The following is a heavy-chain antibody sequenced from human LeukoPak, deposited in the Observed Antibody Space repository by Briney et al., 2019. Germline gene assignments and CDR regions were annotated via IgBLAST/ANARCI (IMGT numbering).Heavy chain of an antibody. V-gene: IGHV4-59*08. CDR2: IYYSGST. D-gene: IGHD3-3*01. J-gene: IGHJ4*02. CDR1: GGSISSYY. CDR3: AGITIFGVVIFYFDY. Sequence: PSETLSLTCIVSGGSISSYYWSWIRQPPGKGLEWIGYIYYSGSTNYNPSLKSRVTISVDTSKNQFSLKLSSVTAADTAVYYCAGITIFGVVIFYFDYWGQRTLVTVSS.